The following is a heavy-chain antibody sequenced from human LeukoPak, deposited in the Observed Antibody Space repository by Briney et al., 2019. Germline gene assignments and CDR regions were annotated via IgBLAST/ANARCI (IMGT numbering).Heavy chain of an antibody. V-gene: IGHV1-18*01. D-gene: IGHD3-22*01. J-gene: IGHJ4*02. CDR3: ARDHSGIYYDSSGYSPGY. CDR2: ISAYNGNT. Sequence: GASVKVSCKASGYTFTSYGISWVRQAPGQGLEWMGWISAYNGNTNYAQKLQGRVTMTTDTSTSTAYMELRSLRSDDTAVYYCARDHSGIYYDSSGYSPGYWGQGTLVTVFS. CDR1: GYTFTSYG.